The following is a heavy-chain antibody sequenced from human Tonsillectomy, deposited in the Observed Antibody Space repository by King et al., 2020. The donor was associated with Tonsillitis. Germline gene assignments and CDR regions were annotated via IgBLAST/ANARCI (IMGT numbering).Heavy chain of an antibody. CDR3: ARDQSIFGVANTLFDY. V-gene: IGHV4-61*02. D-gene: IGHD3-3*01. CDR2: IYTSGST. Sequence: QLQESGPGLVKPSQTLSLTCTVSGGSFSSGSYYWSWIRQPAGKGLEWIGRIYTSGSTHYNPSRKSRFTMSVDTSKNQFPLKLSCVTAADTAVYYCARDQSIFGVANTLFDYWGQGTLVTVSS. CDR1: GGSFSSGSYY. J-gene: IGHJ4*02.